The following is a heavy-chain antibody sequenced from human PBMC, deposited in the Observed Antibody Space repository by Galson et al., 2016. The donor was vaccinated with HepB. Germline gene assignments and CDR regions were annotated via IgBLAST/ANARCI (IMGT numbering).Heavy chain of an antibody. J-gene: IGHJ3*02. V-gene: IGHV3-74*01. CDR3: ARVRDGYKYVVGAFDI. D-gene: IGHD5-24*01. CDR1: GFTFSRYW. Sequence: SLRLSCAASGFTFSRYWMHWVRQVPGKALVWVSRINTDGSRKIYADSVKGRFTISRDNAKNTLYLQMNSLRAEDTAVYYCARVRDGYKYVVGAFDIWGQGTMVTVSS. CDR2: INTDGSRK.